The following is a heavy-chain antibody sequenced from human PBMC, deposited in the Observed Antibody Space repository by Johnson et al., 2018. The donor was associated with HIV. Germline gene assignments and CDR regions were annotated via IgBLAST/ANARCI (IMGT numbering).Heavy chain of an antibody. CDR3: ARDGPGDGNAMGGSGAFDI. J-gene: IGHJ3*02. CDR2: IYSGGTT. Sequence: VQLVESGGGLVHPGGSLRLSCAASGFTVSSNYMSWVRQAPGKGLEWVSVIYSGGTTYYADSVKGRFTISRDTSENTVYLQMNSLRAEDTAVYYCARDGPGDGNAMGGSGAFDIWGQGTMVTVSS. V-gene: IGHV3-66*01. D-gene: IGHD5-24*01. CDR1: GFTVSSNY.